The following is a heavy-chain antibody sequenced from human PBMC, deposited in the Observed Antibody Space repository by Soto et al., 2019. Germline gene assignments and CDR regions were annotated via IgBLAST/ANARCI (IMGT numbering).Heavy chain of an antibody. V-gene: IGHV3-48*02. J-gene: IGHJ4*02. CDR2: ISTSGATR. Sequence: PGGSLRLSCVASGFTFSTDSMNWVRQAPGKGLEWVAHISTSGATRYYADSVKGRFTISRDNAKTSLYLQMDSLRNEDTAVYYCAKITVRQWLLSRYFDYWGQGSPVTVSS. CDR3: AKITVRQWLLSRYFDY. CDR1: GFTFSTDS. D-gene: IGHD3-3*01.